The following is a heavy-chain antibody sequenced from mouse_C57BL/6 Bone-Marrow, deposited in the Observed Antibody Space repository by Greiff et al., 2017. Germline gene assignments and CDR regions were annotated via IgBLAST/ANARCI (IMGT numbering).Heavy chain of an antibody. Sequence: QVQLQQSGSELRRPGSSVKLSCKDFDSEVFPIAYMSWVRQKPGHGFEWIGGIIPSIGRTIYGEKFEDKATLESDTLSNTAYLELNSLTSEYSAIYYCARGRYSTLDYWGQGTTLTFSS. D-gene: IGHD2-5*01. V-gene: IGHV15-2*01. CDR3: ARGRYSTLDY. J-gene: IGHJ2*01. CDR2: IIPSIGRT. CDR1: DSEVFPIAY.